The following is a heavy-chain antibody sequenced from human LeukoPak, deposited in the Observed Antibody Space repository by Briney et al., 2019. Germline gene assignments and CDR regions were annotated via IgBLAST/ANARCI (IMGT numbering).Heavy chain of an antibody. Sequence: GGSLRLSCAASGFTFSSYGMHWVRQAPGKGLEWVAFIRYDGSNKYYADSVKGRFTISRDNSKNTLYLQMNSLRAEDTAVYYCAKELPTYNWNPDAFDIWGQGTMVTVSS. J-gene: IGHJ3*02. CDR3: AKELPTYNWNPDAFDI. V-gene: IGHV3-30*02. CDR2: IRYDGSNK. CDR1: GFTFSSYG. D-gene: IGHD1-20*01.